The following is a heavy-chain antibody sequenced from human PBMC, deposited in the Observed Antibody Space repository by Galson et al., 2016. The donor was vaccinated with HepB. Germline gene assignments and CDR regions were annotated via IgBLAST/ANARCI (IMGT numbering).Heavy chain of an antibody. Sequence: RLSCAASXXXFSNFXXXWVXXAPGKGLEXXXSISTRRTTYYSDSVQGRFTISRDNSNNTLYLQMNGLRAEDTAVYYCAKERLVRRIFGHWGQXXLLILSS. D-gene: IGHD3-3*01. CDR3: AKERLVRRIFGH. CDR2: ISTRRTT. CDR1: XXXFSNFX. J-gene: IGHJ1*01. V-gene: IGHV3-23*01.